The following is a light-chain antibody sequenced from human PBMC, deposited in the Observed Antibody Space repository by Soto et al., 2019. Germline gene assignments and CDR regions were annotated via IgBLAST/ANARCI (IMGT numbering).Light chain of an antibody. CDR2: GAS. CDR3: HQFATTRS. V-gene: IGKV3-20*01. J-gene: IGKJ1*01. CDR1: QSVSSN. Sequence: VLTQSPGTLSLSQGERATLSCRASQSVSSNLAWYQQKPGQAPRLLIYGASSRATGIPDRFSGSGSGTDFTLTISSLEPEDFAVYYCHQFATTRSFGQGSMVDI.